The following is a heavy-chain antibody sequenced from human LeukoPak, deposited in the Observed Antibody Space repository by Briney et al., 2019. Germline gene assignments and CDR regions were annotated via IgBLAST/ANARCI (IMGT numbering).Heavy chain of an antibody. CDR2: FSGSGGST. V-gene: IGHV3-23*01. CDR1: GFGFSSYA. D-gene: IGHD5-24*01. CDR3: AKSGYNRFDY. Sequence: PGGSLRLSCAASGFGFSSYAMSWVRQAPGKGLEWVSSFSGSGGSTYYADSVKGRFTISRDNSKNTLYLQMISLRAEDTAVYYCAKSGYNRFDYWGQGTLVTVSS. J-gene: IGHJ4*02.